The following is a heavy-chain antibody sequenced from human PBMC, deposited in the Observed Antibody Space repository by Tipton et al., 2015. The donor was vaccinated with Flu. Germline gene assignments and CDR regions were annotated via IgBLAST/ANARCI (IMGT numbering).Heavy chain of an antibody. CDR3: ARHGAQWFGELNLAGDYYYYMDV. J-gene: IGHJ6*03. CDR1: GDSISSYY. V-gene: IGHV4-59*08. D-gene: IGHD3-10*01. Sequence: TLSLTCTVSGDSISSYYWSWIRQPPGKGLEWIGYIYYSGSTNYNPSLKSRVTISVDTSKNQFSLKLSSVTAADTAVYYCARHGAQWFGELNLAGDYYYYMDVWGKGTTVTVSS. CDR2: IYYSGST.